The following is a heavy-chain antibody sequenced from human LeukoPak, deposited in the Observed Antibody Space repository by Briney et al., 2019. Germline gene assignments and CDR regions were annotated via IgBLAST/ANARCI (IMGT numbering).Heavy chain of an antibody. V-gene: IGHV3-7*01. Sequence: GGSLRLSCAASEFMFSDYWMSWVRQAPGKGPEWVASINKDGSEECYADSVKGRFTVSRDNAKNSLFLQMNNLRVEDTAIYYCATYDNWVAGDVWGQGTTVSVSS. D-gene: IGHD1-1*01. CDR2: INKDGSEE. J-gene: IGHJ6*02. CDR1: EFMFSDYW. CDR3: ATYDNWVAGDV.